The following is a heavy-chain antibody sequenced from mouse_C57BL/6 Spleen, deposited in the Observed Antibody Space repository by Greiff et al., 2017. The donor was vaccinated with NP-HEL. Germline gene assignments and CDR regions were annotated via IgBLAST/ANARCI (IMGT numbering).Heavy chain of an antibody. Sequence: VQRVESGPGLVQPSQSLSISCTVSGFSLTSYGVHWVRQSPGKGLAWLGVIWSGGSTDYNAAFISRLSISKDNSKSQVFFKMNSLQADDTAIYYCARNFYGSNCYAMDYWGQGTSVTVSS. D-gene: IGHD1-1*01. J-gene: IGHJ4*01. CDR3: ARNFYGSNCYAMDY. V-gene: IGHV2-2*01. CDR2: IWSGGST. CDR1: GFSLTSYG.